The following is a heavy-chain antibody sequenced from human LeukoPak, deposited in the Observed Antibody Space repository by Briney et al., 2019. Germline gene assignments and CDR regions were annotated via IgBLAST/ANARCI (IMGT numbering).Heavy chain of an antibody. CDR2: ISGNGGRT. CDR3: AKDLYSRVTTVVKDY. CDR1: GFTFSNYA. J-gene: IGHJ4*02. Sequence: PGGSLRLSCAVSGFTFSNYAMAWVRQAPGKGLEWVSAISGNGGRTYSADSVQGRFTISRDNSKNTLYLQMNSLRAEDTAVYYCAKDLYSRVTTVVKDYWGQGTLVTVSS. D-gene: IGHD4-23*01. V-gene: IGHV3-23*01.